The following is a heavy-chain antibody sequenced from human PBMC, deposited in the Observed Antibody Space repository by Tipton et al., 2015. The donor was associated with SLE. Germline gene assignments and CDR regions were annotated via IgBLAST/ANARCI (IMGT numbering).Heavy chain of an antibody. CDR2: IYTGGRT. CDR1: GGSIIGYY. CDR3: ARDWVVGATLDRFDP. D-gene: IGHD1-26*01. V-gene: IGHV4-4*07. Sequence: TLSLTCTVSGGSIIGYYWSWIRQPAGKGPEWIGRIYTGGRTIHNPSLNSRVTMSLDTSKSQFSLKVTSVTATDTAVYYCARDWVVGATLDRFDPWGQGTLVTVSS. J-gene: IGHJ5*02.